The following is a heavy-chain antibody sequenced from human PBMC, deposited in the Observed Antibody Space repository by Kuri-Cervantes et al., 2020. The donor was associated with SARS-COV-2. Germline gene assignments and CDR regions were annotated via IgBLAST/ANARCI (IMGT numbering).Heavy chain of an antibody. CDR2: IYYSGST. CDR1: GFTFSSYE. V-gene: IGHV4-39*01. CDR3: ARLGGSGWPRYFDY. D-gene: IGHD6-19*01. Sequence: ESLKISCAASGFTFSSYEMNWVRQPPGKGLEWIGSIYYSGSTYYNPSLKSRVTISVDTSKNQFSLKLSSVTAADTAVYYCARLGGSGWPRYFDYWGQGTLVTVSS. J-gene: IGHJ4*02.